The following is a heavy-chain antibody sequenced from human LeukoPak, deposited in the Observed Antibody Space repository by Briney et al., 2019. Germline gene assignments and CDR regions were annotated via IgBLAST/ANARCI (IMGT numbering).Heavy chain of an antibody. V-gene: IGHV5-51*01. CDR2: TYPGDSDT. Sequence: GESLKISCKGSGYSFITYWIGWVRKMPGKGLEWMGITYPGDSDTRYSPSFQGQVTISADKSISTTYLQWSSLKASDTAMYYCARRGWDPRAFDIWGQGTMVTVSS. CDR3: ARRGWDPRAFDI. D-gene: IGHD1-26*01. CDR1: GYSFITYW. J-gene: IGHJ3*02.